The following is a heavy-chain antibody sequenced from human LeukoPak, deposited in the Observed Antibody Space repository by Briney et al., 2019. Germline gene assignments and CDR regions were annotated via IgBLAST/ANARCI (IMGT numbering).Heavy chain of an antibody. CDR1: GYTFTGYY. CDR2: INSNSGAT. Sequence: ASVKVSCKASGYTFTGYYMHWVRQAPGQGPEWMGWINSNSGATNYAQKFQGRVTMTRDTSISTVYMELSSLRPDDTAVYYCARGRDRGASTPFDYWGQGTLVTVSS. CDR3: ARGRDRGASTPFDY. J-gene: IGHJ4*02. V-gene: IGHV1-2*02. D-gene: IGHD1-26*01.